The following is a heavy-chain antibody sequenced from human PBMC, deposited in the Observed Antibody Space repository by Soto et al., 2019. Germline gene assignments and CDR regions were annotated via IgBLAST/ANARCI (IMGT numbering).Heavy chain of an antibody. Sequence: SETLSVTCTVSGGFISRGDYYWSWIRQAPGKGLEWIGYIYYSGSTYYNPSLKSRVTISVDTSKNQFSLKLSSVTAADTAVYYCAREHSLVYGRSLDAFDIWGQGTMVTVS. CDR1: GGFISRGDYY. D-gene: IGHD2-8*01. V-gene: IGHV4-30-4*01. CDR2: IYYSGST. J-gene: IGHJ3*02. CDR3: AREHSLVYGRSLDAFDI.